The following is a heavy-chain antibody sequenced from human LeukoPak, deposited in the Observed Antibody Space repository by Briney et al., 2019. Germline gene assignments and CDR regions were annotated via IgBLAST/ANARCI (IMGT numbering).Heavy chain of an antibody. CDR1: GYTFTSYD. V-gene: IGHV1-8*01. D-gene: IGHD3-10*01. Sequence: GASVKVSCKASGYTFTSYDINWVRQATGQGLEWMGWMNPNSGNTGYVQKLQGRVTMTTDTSTSTAYMELRSLRSDDTAVYYCARDSALWFGEPQEYWGQGTLVTVSS. CDR3: ARDSALWFGEPQEY. J-gene: IGHJ4*02. CDR2: MNPNSGNT.